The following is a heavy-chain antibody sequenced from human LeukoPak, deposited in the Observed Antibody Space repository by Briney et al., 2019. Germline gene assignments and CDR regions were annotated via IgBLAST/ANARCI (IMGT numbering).Heavy chain of an antibody. CDR2: IYHTGTT. CDR1: GYSISSGYY. J-gene: IGHJ4*02. V-gene: IGHV4-38-2*01. D-gene: IGHD3-10*01. CDR3: ARVLAGSGNYDY. Sequence: SETLSLTCAVSGYSISSGYYWGWIRQPPGKRLEWIGSIYHTGTTHYNASLRTRVTISVDTSKNQFSLKLTSVTAADTAVYYCARVLAGSGNYDYWGQGTLVTVSS.